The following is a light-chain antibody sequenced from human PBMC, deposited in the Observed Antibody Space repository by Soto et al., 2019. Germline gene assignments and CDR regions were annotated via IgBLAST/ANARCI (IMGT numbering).Light chain of an antibody. CDR3: SSYTSSSTYVV. CDR1: ISDVGGYNY. V-gene: IGLV2-14*01. Sequence: QSPLTQTASVSGSPGQSITISCTGTISDVGGYNYVSWYQQHPGKAPKLMIYEVSNRPSGVSNRFSGSKSGNTASLTISGLQAEDEADYYCSSYTSSSTYVVFGGGTKVTVL. J-gene: IGLJ2*01. CDR2: EVS.